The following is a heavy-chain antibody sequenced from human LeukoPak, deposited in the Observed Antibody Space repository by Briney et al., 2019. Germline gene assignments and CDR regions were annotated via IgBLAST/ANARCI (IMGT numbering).Heavy chain of an antibody. CDR2: ISAYNGNT. CDR1: GYTFTSYI. Sequence: ASVKVSCKASGYTFTSYIISWVRQAPGQGLEWMGWISAYNGNTNYAQKLQGRVTMTTDTSTSTAYMELRSLRSDDTAVYYCARDGVYSSSSGGFDYWGQGTLVTVSS. CDR3: ARDGVYSSSSGGFDY. D-gene: IGHD6-6*01. J-gene: IGHJ4*02. V-gene: IGHV1-18*01.